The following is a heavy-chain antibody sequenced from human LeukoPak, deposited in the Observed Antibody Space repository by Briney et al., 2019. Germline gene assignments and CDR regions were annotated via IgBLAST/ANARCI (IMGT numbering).Heavy chain of an antibody. V-gene: IGHV3-30*02. J-gene: IGHJ4*02. CDR1: GFTFSSYG. Sequence: GGSLRLSCAASGFTFSSYGMHWVRQAPGKGLEWVAFTRYDGSNKYYADSVKGRFTISRDNSKNTLYLQMNSLRAEDTAVYYCAKIASGTAMVDYWGQGTLVTVSS. CDR2: TRYDGSNK. D-gene: IGHD5-18*01. CDR3: AKIASGTAMVDY.